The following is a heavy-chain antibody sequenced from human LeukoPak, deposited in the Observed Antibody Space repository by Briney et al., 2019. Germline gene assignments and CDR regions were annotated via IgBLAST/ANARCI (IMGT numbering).Heavy chain of an antibody. CDR3: AKDGTRGIRFGKIPHYFDY. CDR1: GFTFSSYG. CDR2: IRYDGSNK. V-gene: IGHV3-30*02. Sequence: GGSLRLSCAASGFTFSSYGMHWVRQAPGKGLEWVAFIRYDGSNKYFADSVKGRFTISRDSSKNTLYLQMNSLGVDDTAVYYCAKDGTRGIRFGKIPHYFDYWGQGTLVTVSS. D-gene: IGHD3-10*01. J-gene: IGHJ4*02.